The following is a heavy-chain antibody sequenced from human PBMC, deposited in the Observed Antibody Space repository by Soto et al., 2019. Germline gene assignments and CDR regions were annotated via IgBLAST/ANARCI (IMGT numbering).Heavy chain of an antibody. CDR3: ARTSGSGSYVNFDY. J-gene: IGHJ4*02. D-gene: IGHD3-10*01. Sequence: GGSLRLSCAASGFTFSSYAMSWVRQAPGKGLEWVSAISGSGGSTYYADSVKGRFTISRDNSKKTLNLQMNSLRAEDTAVYYCARTSGSGSYVNFDYWGQGTLVTVSS. V-gene: IGHV3-23*01. CDR1: GFTFSSYA. CDR2: ISGSGGST.